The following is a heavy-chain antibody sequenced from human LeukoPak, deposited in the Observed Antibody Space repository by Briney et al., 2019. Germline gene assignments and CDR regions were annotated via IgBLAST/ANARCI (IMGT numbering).Heavy chain of an antibody. CDR2: INQSAST. Sequence: SETLSLTCAVYGESLSGYYWSWIRQPPGKGLEWIGEINQSASTNYNPSLKSRVTISVDTSKNQFSLKLSSVTAADTALYYCARGRRPPLIPSAIYYYYHMDVWGKGTTVTVSS. CDR1: GESLSGYY. V-gene: IGHV4-34*01. J-gene: IGHJ6*03. CDR3: ARGRRPPLIPSAIYYYYHMDV. D-gene: IGHD2-2*02.